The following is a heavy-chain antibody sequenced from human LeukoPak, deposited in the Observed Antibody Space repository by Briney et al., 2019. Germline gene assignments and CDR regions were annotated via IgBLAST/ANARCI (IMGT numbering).Heavy chain of an antibody. CDR3: ANHYSGYIDY. Sequence: SETLSLTCSVSGDSIRKDNWWTWVRRSPGKGLEWLGEIYDSGKTNYHPSLRSRIAISIDTAKRQFSLELTAVTAADTAVYYCANHYSGYIDYWGQGTLVTVSS. CDR1: GDSIRKDNW. J-gene: IGHJ4*02. V-gene: IGHV4/OR15-8*02. D-gene: IGHD5-12*01. CDR2: IYDSGKT.